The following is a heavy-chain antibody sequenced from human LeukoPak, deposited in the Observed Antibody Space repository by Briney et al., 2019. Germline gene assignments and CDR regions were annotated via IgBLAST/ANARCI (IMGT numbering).Heavy chain of an antibody. Sequence: GSLRLSCAASGFTFSSYWMSWVRQPPGKGLEWIGSIYYSGSTYYNPSLKSRVTISVDTSKNQFSLKLSSVTAADTAVYYCARQERQWEPGDYWGQGTLVTVSS. CDR2: IYYSGST. V-gene: IGHV4-39*01. CDR3: ARQERQWEPGDY. D-gene: IGHD1-26*01. J-gene: IGHJ4*02. CDR1: GFTFSSYW.